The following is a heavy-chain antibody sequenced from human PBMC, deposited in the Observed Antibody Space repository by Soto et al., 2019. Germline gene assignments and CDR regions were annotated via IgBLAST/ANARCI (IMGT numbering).Heavy chain of an antibody. D-gene: IGHD6-13*01. Sequence: SVKVSCKASGGTFSSYRINWVGRAPGQGLEWVGGIVPIYRTADYAQKFQGRVTITADESARTSYMELRSLKSQDTAVYYCVRDSGAKLSSSWGQGTLVTVSS. V-gene: IGHV1-69*13. J-gene: IGHJ4*02. CDR1: GGTFSSYR. CDR2: IVPIYRTA. CDR3: VRDSGAKLSSS.